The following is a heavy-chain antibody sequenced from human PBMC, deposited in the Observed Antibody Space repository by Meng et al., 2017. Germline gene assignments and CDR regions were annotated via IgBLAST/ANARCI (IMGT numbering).Heavy chain of an antibody. D-gene: IGHD3-3*01. CDR1: GGSISSGGYY. Sequence: SETLSLTCTVSGGSISSGGYYWSWNRQHPGKGLEWIGYIYYSGSTYYNPSLKSLVTISVDTSKNQFSLKLSSVTAADTAVYYCARGSPYYDFWSGPDAFDIWGQGTMVTVSS. J-gene: IGHJ3*02. V-gene: IGHV4-31*01. CDR2: IYYSGST. CDR3: ARGSPYYDFWSGPDAFDI.